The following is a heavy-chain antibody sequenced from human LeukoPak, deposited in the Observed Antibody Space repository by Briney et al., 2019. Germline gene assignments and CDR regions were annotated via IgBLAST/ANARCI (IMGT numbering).Heavy chain of an antibody. CDR2: INGGGGST. Sequence: GGSLRLSCAASGFTFSKYVMSWVRQAPGKGPEWVSGINGGGGSTFYAESVTGRFTISRDNSKNTLFLQMNTLRAEDTAVYYCVKDGRRSPPCWGQGTLVTVSS. V-gene: IGHV3-23*01. J-gene: IGHJ4*02. CDR1: GFTFSKYV. D-gene: IGHD2-15*01. CDR3: VKDGRRSPPC.